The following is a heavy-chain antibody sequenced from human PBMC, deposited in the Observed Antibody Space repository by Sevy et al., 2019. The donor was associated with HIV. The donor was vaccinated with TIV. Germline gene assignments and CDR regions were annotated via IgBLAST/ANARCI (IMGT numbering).Heavy chain of an antibody. CDR1: GFSLNSFC. CDR2: INQNGSVT. D-gene: IGHD2-15*01. J-gene: IGHJ4*02. V-gene: IGHV3-7*01. CDR3: VRAVATNGSF. Sequence: GGSLRISCAASGFSLNSFCMNWVRQTPGKGLEWVANINQNGSVTYYVDSVKGRFTISRDNSRNLLYLQMTSLRGEDTALYYCVRAVATNGSFWGQGTLVTVSS.